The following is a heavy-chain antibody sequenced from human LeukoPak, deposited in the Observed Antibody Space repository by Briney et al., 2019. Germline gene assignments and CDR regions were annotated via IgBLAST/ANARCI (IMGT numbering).Heavy chain of an antibody. D-gene: IGHD3-10*01. J-gene: IGHJ3*02. CDR1: GLTFSDYY. CDR2: ISSSSSYT. CDR3: ARVLLWFGELLQDAFDI. Sequence: GGSLRLSCAASGLTFSDYYMSWIRQAPGKGLEWVSYISSSSSYTNYADSVKGRFTISRDNAKNSLYLQMNSLRAEDTAVYYCARVLLWFGELLQDAFDIWGQGTMVTVSS. V-gene: IGHV3-11*06.